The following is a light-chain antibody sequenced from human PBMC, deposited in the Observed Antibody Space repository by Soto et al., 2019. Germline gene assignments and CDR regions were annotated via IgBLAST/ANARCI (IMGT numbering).Light chain of an antibody. CDR1: QSVSSY. CDR3: QQRSNWPPDLT. CDR2: DAS. Sequence: EIVLTQSPATLSLSPGERAILSCRASQSVSSYLAWYQQKPGRAPRLLIYDASNRATGIPARFSGSGSGTDFTLTISSLEPEDFAVYYCQQRSNWPPDLTFGGGTKVEIK. J-gene: IGKJ4*01. V-gene: IGKV3-11*01.